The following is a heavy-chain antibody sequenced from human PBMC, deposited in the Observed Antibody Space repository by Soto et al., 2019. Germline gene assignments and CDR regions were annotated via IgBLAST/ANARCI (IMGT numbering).Heavy chain of an antibody. CDR2: ISSSSSYI. J-gene: IGHJ4*02. Sequence: EVQLVESGGGPVKPGGSLRLSCAASGFTFSSYSMNWVRQAPGKGLEWVSSISSSSSYIYYADSVKGRFTISRDNAKNSLYLQMNRLRAEDTAVYYCARARGAVTTLVDYWGQGTLVTVSS. V-gene: IGHV3-21*01. CDR1: GFTFSSYS. D-gene: IGHD4-17*01. CDR3: ARARGAVTTLVDY.